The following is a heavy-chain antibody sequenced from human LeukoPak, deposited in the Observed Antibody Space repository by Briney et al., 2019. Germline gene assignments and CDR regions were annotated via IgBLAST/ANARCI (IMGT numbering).Heavy chain of an antibody. V-gene: IGHV3-48*04. D-gene: IGHD3/OR15-3a*01. CDR2: ISSSSSTI. CDR3: ARGDWPGFDP. J-gene: IGHJ5*02. CDR1: GFTFSSYS. Sequence: GGSLRLSCAASGFTFSSYSMNWVRQAPGKGLKWVSYISSSSSTIYYADSVKGRFTISRDNAKNSLYLQMNSLRAEDTAVYYCARGDWPGFDPWGQGTLVTVSS.